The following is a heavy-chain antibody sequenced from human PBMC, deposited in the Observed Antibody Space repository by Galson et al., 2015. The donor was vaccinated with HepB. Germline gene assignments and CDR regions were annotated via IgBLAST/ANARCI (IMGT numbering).Heavy chain of an antibody. V-gene: IGHV3-21*01. CDR1: GFIFNDYN. J-gene: IGHJ4*02. D-gene: IGHD7-27*01. CDR2: ISSGSSYI. Sequence: LRLSCAASGFIFNDYNMIWVRQAPGKGLEWVSSISSGSSYIYYADSVKGRFTISRDNTKNSLYLQMNSLRAEDTALYYCARDPPLGTPLDYWGQGTLVTVSS. CDR3: ARDPPLGTPLDY.